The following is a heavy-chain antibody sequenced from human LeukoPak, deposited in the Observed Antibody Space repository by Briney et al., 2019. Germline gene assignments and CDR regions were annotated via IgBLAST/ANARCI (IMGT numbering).Heavy chain of an antibody. J-gene: IGHJ4*02. D-gene: IGHD3-10*01. CDR2: ISDIGGHT. CDR3: EKVTRYYYGSGSYMNYFDY. CDR1: GFTFSSNA. Sequence: GGSLRLSCAASGFTFSSNAMSWVRQAPGKGLEWVSIISDIGGHTYYADSVKGRFTITRDNSKNTLYVQMSSLRAEEAAGYYCEKVTRYYYGSGSYMNYFDYWGQGTLVTVSS. V-gene: IGHV3-23*01.